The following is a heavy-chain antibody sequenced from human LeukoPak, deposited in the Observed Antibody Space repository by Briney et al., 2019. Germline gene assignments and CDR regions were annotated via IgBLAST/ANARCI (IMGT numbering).Heavy chain of an antibody. V-gene: IGHV3-21*01. CDR1: GFTFSSSS. D-gene: IGHD1-26*01. CDR3: ARALASGSPAFDY. CDR2: ISSSSSYI. J-gene: IGHJ4*02. Sequence: GGSRRLSCAASGFTFSSSSMNWVRQAPGKGLEWVSSISSSSSYIYFADSVKGRFTISRDNAKSSVYLQMNSLRAEDTAVYYCARALASGSPAFDYWGQGTLVTVSS.